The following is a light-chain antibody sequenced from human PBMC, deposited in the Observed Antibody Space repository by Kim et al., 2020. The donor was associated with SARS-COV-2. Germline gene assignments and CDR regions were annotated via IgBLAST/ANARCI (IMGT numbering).Light chain of an antibody. CDR3: QTWGTGIVV. CDR1: SGHSIYA. CDR2: LNSDGSH. J-gene: IGLJ2*01. Sequence: ASFKLTYTLSSGHSIYAIAWHQQQPEKGPRYLMKLNSDGSHSKGDGIPDRFSGSSSGAERYLTISSLQSEDEADYYCQTWGTGIVVFGGGTQLTVL. V-gene: IGLV4-69*01.